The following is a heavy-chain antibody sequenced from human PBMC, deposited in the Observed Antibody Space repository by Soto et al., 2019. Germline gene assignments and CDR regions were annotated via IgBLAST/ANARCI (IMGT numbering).Heavy chain of an antibody. D-gene: IGHD5-12*01. CDR1: GYTFSSSG. J-gene: IGHJ4*02. V-gene: IGHV1-3*01. Sequence: ASVKVSCKASGYTFSSSGMHWVRQAPGQSLEWVGWINAGNGNTKYSEKFQGRVTITTDTSASTAYMELSSLRSEDTAVYYCARDRRDGYNTFDYWGQGTLVTVSS. CDR3: ARDRRDGYNTFDY. CDR2: INAGNGNT.